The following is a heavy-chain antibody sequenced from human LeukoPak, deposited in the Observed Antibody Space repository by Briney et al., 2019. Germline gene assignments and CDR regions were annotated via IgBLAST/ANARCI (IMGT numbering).Heavy chain of an antibody. D-gene: IGHD3-10*01. CDR1: GFTFSSYW. J-gene: IGHJ4*02. CDR2: IKQDGSEK. CDR3: ARDQYGYYYGSGIFDY. V-gene: IGHV3-7*01. Sequence: GSLRLSCAASGFTFSSYWMSWVRQAPGKGLEGVANIKQDGSEKYYVDSVKGRFTISRDNAKNSLYLQMNSLRAEDTAVYYCARDQYGYYYGSGIFDYWGQGTLVTVSS.